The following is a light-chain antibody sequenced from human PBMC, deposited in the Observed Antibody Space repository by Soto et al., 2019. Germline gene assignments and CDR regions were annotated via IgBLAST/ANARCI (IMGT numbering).Light chain of an antibody. J-gene: IGLJ1*01. Sequence: QSVLTQSPSVSGTPGQRVTMSCSGSTSNIGNNPVNWYKQSPGTAPKLLMYDNDQRPSGVADRFSGSKYGTSDSLAISGLQYEDETEYYCPPWDDTVSGYVFGAGTKLTVL. V-gene: IGLV1-44*01. CDR2: DND. CDR3: PPWDDTVSGYV. CDR1: TSNIGNNP.